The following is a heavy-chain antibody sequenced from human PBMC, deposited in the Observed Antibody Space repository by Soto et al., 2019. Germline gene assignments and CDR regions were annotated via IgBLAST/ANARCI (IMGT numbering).Heavy chain of an antibody. CDR1: EFTFRNYW. CDR3: ARGPSGSAFYVGDY. V-gene: IGHV3-74*01. J-gene: IGHJ4*02. D-gene: IGHD3-16*01. CDR2: ISPDGSST. Sequence: DVQLVESGGALVQPGGSLRLSCEAAEFTFRNYWMHWVRQVPGKGLVWVSRISPDGSSTSYADSVRGRFTISRDNAKNTLYLQMNSLRVEDTAVYYCARGPSGSAFYVGDYWGQGTLVTVSS.